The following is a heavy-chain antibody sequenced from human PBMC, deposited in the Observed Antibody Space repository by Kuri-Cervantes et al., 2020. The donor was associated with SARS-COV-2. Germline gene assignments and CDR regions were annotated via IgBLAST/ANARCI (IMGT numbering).Heavy chain of an antibody. V-gene: IGHV1-2*04. CDR2: INPNSGGT. Sequence: ASVKVSCKASGYTFTGYYIHWVRQAPGQGLEWMGWINPNSGGTKYEQKFQGWVTMTRDTSLSTVYMELSRLSSDDTAVYYCARSTTFRRLVVISQGGAFDIWGQGTMVTVSS. J-gene: IGHJ3*02. D-gene: IGHD3-22*01. CDR3: ARSTTFRRLVVISQGGAFDI. CDR1: GYTFTGYY.